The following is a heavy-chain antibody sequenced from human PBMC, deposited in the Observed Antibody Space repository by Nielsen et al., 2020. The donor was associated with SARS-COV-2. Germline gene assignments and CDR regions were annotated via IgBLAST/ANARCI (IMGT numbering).Heavy chain of an antibody. CDR2: INNDGSIT. CDR1: GFTFSMYA. CDR3: ASRRDGYNYDTY. V-gene: IGHV3-74*01. J-gene: IGHJ4*02. D-gene: IGHD5-24*01. Sequence: GESLKISCTASGFTFSMYAMSWVRQAPGKGLVWLSRINNDGSITSYADSVSGRFTISRDNAKNTLYLQMNSLGVEDTAVYYCASRRDGYNYDTYWGQGTLVNVSS.